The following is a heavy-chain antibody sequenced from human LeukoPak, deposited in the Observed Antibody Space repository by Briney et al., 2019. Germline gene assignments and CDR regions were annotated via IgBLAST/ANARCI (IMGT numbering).Heavy chain of an antibody. J-gene: IGHJ4*02. V-gene: IGHV4-34*01. CDR2: INHSGST. CDR1: GGSFSGYY. CDR3: ATRGHYYDSSGYSVTRLFYFDY. D-gene: IGHD3-22*01. Sequence: MASETLSLTCAVYGGSFSGYYWSWIRQPPGKGLEWIGEINHSGSTNYNPSLKSRVTISVDTSKNQFSLKLSSVTAADTAVYYCATRGHYYDSSGYSVTRLFYFDYWGQGTLVTVSS.